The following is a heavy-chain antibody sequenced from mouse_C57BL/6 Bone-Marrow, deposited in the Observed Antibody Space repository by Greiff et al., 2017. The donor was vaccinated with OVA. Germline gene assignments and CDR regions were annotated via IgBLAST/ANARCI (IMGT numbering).Heavy chain of an antibody. CDR1: GYTFTSYW. D-gene: IGHD1-1*01. CDR3: SLGGLRRLFAY. J-gene: IGHJ3*01. Sequence: VQLQQSGTVLARPGASVKMSCKTSGYTFTSYWMHWVKQRPGQGLEWIGAIYPGNSDTSYNQKFKGKAKLTAVTSASTAYMERSSLTNEDSAVYYCSLGGLRRLFAYWGQGTLVTVSA. V-gene: IGHV1-5*01. CDR2: IYPGNSDT.